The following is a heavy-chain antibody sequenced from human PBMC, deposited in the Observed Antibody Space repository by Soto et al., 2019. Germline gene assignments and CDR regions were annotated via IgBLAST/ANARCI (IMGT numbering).Heavy chain of an antibody. CDR1: GFTFSSYA. CDR2: ISGSGGST. J-gene: IGHJ5*02. CDR3: AKDLWFGVNWFDP. D-gene: IGHD3-10*01. V-gene: IGHV3-23*01. Sequence: EVQLLESGGGLVQPGGSLRLSCAASGFTFSSYAMSWVRQAPGKGLEWVSAISGSGGSTYYADSVKGRFTISRDNSKNTLYLQMNRLRAEDTGVYYRAKDLWFGVNWFDPWGQGTLVTVSS.